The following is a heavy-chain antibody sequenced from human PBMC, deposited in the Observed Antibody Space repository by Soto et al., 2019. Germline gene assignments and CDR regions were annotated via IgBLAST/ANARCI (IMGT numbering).Heavy chain of an antibody. CDR1: GFTFSSYA. Sequence: PGGSLRLSCAASGFTFSSYAMSWVRQAPGKGLEWVSAISGSGGSTYYADSVKGRFTISRDNSKNTLYLQMNSLRAEDTAVYYCAKDRGMYSSGWYYRSFDYWGQGTLVTVSS. V-gene: IGHV3-23*01. J-gene: IGHJ4*02. D-gene: IGHD6-19*01. CDR3: AKDRGMYSSGWYYRSFDY. CDR2: ISGSGGST.